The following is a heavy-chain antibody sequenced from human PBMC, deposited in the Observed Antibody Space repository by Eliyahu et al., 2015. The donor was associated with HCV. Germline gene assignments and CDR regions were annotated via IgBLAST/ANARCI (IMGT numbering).Heavy chain of an antibody. D-gene: IGHD3-9*01. CDR2: ISNTGST. CDR3: ARDRSQVDWLLYGGKKYYYGVDV. Sequence: QVQLQESGPGLVKPSQTLSLTCSVSGGSISSGDYYWSWIRQHAGKGLEWIGYISNTGSTNYSPSLKSRVTMSVDTSKNQFSLNLNSVTAADTAVYYCARDRSQVDWLLYGGKKYYYGVDVWGQGTTVTVSS. J-gene: IGHJ6*02. CDR1: GGSISSGDYY. V-gene: IGHV4-31*03.